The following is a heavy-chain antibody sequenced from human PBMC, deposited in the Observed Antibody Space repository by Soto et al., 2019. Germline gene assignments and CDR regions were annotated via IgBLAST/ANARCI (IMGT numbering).Heavy chain of an antibody. Sequence: QVQLVQSGAEVKKPGASVKVSCKPSGYTFISYGITWVRQAPGQGLEWMGWVNIYAVTTNDAQKFQGRATMTTDTSTSTVYMELRSLRSDDPAIYSCARERGGYSYGDYWGQGTLVTVSS. CDR1: GYTFISYG. V-gene: IGHV1-18*01. J-gene: IGHJ4*02. CDR2: VNIYAVTT. D-gene: IGHD5-18*01. CDR3: ARERGGYSYGDY.